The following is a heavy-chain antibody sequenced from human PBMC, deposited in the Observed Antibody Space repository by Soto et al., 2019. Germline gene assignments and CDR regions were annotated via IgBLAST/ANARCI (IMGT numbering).Heavy chain of an antibody. V-gene: IGHV5-51*01. Sequence: PGESLKIACKGSGYSFTSYWIGWVRQMLGKGLEWMGIIYPGDSDTRYSPSFQGQVTISADKSISTAYLQWSSLKASDTAMYYCARQGGYCSSTSCPFVDDTSYYEMYV. CDR3: ARQGGYCSSTSCPFVDDTSYYEMYV. J-gene: IGHJ6*01. CDR2: IYPGDSDT. D-gene: IGHD2-2*03. CDR1: GYSFTSYW.